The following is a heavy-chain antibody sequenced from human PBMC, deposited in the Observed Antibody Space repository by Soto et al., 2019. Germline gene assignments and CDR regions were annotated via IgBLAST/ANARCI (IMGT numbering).Heavy chain of an antibody. J-gene: IGHJ4*02. CDR1: GASISSGGYY. V-gene: IGHV4-31*11. D-gene: IGHD3-22*01. CDR2: IYYSGST. Sequence: SETLSLTCAVSGASISSGGYYWSWIRQHPGKGLEWIGYIYYSGSTYYNPSLKSRVTITVDTSKNDFSLKLSSVTAADTAVYYCARDRRYFYNSSAEAYYFDYWGQGTLVTVSS. CDR3: ARDRRYFYNSSAEAYYFDY.